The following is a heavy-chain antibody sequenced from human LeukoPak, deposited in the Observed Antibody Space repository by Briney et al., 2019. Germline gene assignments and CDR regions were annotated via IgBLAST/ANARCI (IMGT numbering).Heavy chain of an antibody. J-gene: IGHJ4*02. CDR2: IGGSSANT. CDR3: ARPTADIWAPVDY. Sequence: GGSLRLSCAASGFTFSSYAISWVRQAPRKGLEWVSAIGGSSANTYYAGSVKGRFTISRDNSKSTVYLQMNSLRAEDTAVYYCARPTADIWAPVDYWGQGTLVTVSS. D-gene: IGHD3-9*01. V-gene: IGHV3-23*01. CDR1: GFTFSSYA.